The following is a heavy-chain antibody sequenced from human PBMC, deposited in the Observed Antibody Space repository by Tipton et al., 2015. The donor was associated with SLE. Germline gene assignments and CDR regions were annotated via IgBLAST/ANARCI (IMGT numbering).Heavy chain of an antibody. V-gene: IGHV1-46*01. CDR2: INPSGGST. CDR3: AREGGDYGDYEYFQH. J-gene: IGHJ1*01. Sequence: QVQLVQSGAEVKKPGASVKVSCMASGYTFTSYYMHWVRQAPGQGLEWMGIINPSGGSTSYAQKFHGRVTMTRGTSTSTVYMELSSLRSEDTAVYYCAREGGDYGDYEYFQHWGQGTLVTVSP. CDR1: GYTFTSYY. D-gene: IGHD4-17*01.